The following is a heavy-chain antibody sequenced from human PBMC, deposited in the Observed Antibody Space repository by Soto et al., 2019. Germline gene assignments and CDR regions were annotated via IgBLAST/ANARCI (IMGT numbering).Heavy chain of an antibody. CDR3: ARGGDNITDYGDLYYFDY. D-gene: IGHD4-17*01. Sequence: PGGSMRLSYAASGFNVSSNYMSLVRQAQGKGLEWVSVIYSGGSTYYADSVKGRFTISRDNSKNTLYLQMNSLRAEDTAVYYCARGGDNITDYGDLYYFDYWGQGTLVTVSS. V-gene: IGHV3-66*01. J-gene: IGHJ4*02. CDR1: GFNVSSNY. CDR2: IYSGGST.